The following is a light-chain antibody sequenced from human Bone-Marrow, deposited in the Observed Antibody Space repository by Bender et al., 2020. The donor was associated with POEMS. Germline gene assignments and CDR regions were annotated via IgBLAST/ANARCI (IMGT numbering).Light chain of an antibody. CDR1: NSNIGAGYD. J-gene: IGLJ3*02. CDR2: GST. V-gene: IGLV1-50*01. Sequence: QPVLTQPPSVSGTPGQRVTISCTGSNSNIGAGYDVQWYQHLPGTAPKLLIFGSTNQPSGVPDRFSASKSGTSASLAISELQSEDEALYYCSAWDDSLSGWVFGGGTKLTVL. CDR3: SAWDDSLSGWV.